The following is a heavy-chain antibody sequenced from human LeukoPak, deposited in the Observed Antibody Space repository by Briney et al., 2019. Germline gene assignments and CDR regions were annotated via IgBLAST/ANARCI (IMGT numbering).Heavy chain of an antibody. CDR3: ARDVGIDY. Sequence: RSGGSLRLSCAASGFTFSSYSMNWVRQAPGKGLEWVSYIGSSSSTIYYADSVKGRFTISRDNAKNSLYLQMNSLRAEDTAVYYCARDVGIDYWGQGTLVTVSS. D-gene: IGHD3-10*01. CDR1: GFTFSSYS. CDR2: IGSSSSTI. J-gene: IGHJ4*02. V-gene: IGHV3-48*01.